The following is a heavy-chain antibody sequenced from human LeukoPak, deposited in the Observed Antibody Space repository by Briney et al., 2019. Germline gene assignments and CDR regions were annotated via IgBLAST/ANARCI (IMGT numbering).Heavy chain of an antibody. J-gene: IGHJ4*02. CDR1: GFTFSSYA. CDR2: IRGSGGST. D-gene: IGHD3-3*01. CDR3: AKDTGLRLLEWLNPFDY. Sequence: GGSLRLSCAASGFTFSSYAMSWVRQAPGKGLEWVSAIRGSGGSTYYADSVKGRFTISRDNSKNTLYLQMNSLRAEDTAVYYCAKDTGLRLLEWLNPFDYWGQGTLVTVSS. V-gene: IGHV3-23*01.